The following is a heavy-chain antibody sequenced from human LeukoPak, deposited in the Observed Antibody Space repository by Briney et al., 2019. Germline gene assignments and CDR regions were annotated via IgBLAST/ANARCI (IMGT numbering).Heavy chain of an antibody. CDR1: GGSFSGYY. Sequence: KASETLSLTCAVYGGSFSGYYWSWIRQPPGKGLEWIGNIYDRGSTKYNPSLKSRVTISVDTSKNQFSLRLSSVTAADTAVCYCAKGRTFDNWGQGTLVTVSS. J-gene: IGHJ4*02. CDR3: AKGRTFDN. V-gene: IGHV4-59*01. CDR2: IYDRGST.